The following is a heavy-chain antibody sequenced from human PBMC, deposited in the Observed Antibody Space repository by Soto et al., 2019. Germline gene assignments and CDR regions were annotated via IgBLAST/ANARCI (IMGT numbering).Heavy chain of an antibody. Sequence: QVQLVQSGAEVKKPGASLKVSCKASGYTFSNFGVSWVRQAPGQGLECIGWINPDNGDTNYGQKFQGRATMTTDTFTNTAYMEVRGLRSDDTAVYYCARGVRVSAYLDYYMDVWGEGTTVTVSS. V-gene: IGHV1-18*01. J-gene: IGHJ6*03. CDR2: INPDNGDT. D-gene: IGHD3-10*02. CDR3: ARGVRVSAYLDYYMDV. CDR1: GYTFSNFG.